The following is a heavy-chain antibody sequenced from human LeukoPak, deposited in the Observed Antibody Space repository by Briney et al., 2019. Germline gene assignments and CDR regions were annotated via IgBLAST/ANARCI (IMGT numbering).Heavy chain of an antibody. CDR2: INPSGGST. CDR1: GYTLTSYY. V-gene: IGHV1-46*03. Sequence: ASVKVSCKASGYTLTSYYMHWVRQAPGQGLEWMGIINPSGGSTSYAQKFQGRVTMTRDTSTSTVYMELSSLRSEDTAVYYCARGAWGYDILTGYYAILHYWGQGTLVTVSS. CDR3: ARGAWGYDILTGYYAILHY. D-gene: IGHD3-9*01. J-gene: IGHJ4*02.